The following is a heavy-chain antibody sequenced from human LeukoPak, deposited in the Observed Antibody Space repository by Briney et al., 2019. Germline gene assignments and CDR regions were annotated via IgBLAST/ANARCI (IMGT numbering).Heavy chain of an antibody. J-gene: IGHJ4*02. CDR1: GFTVSSNY. Sequence: PGGSLRLSCAASGFTVSSNYMSWVRQAPGKGLEWVSVIYSGGSTYYADSVKGRFTISRDNSKNTLYLQMNSLRAEDTAVYYCAKAAFFARIRYYFDYWGQGTLVTVSS. V-gene: IGHV3-53*01. CDR3: AKAAFFARIRYYFDY. D-gene: IGHD3-3*02. CDR2: IYSGGST.